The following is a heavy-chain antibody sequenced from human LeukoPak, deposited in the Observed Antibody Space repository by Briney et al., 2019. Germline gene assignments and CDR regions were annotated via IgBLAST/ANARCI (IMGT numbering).Heavy chain of an antibody. Sequence: GESLKISCKGSGYSFTSYWIGWVRQIPGKGLEWMGIIYPGDSDTRYSPSFQGQVTISADKSISTAYLQWSSLKASDTAMYYCARLENCSGGSCYFFDYWGQGTLVTVSS. J-gene: IGHJ4*02. CDR1: GYSFTSYW. V-gene: IGHV5-51*01. CDR3: ARLENCSGGSCYFFDY. D-gene: IGHD2-15*01. CDR2: IYPGDSDT.